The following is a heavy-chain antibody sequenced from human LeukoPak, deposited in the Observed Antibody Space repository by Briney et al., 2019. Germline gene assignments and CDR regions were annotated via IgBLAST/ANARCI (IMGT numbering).Heavy chain of an antibody. Sequence: SETLSLTCTVSGGSISSYYWSWIRQPAGKGLEWIGRIYTSGSTNYNPSLKSRVTISVDKSKNQFSLKLSSVTAADTAVYYCARGRARPTYNWFDPWGQGTLFTVSS. D-gene: IGHD6-6*01. V-gene: IGHV4-4*07. CDR3: ARGRARPTYNWFDP. CDR1: GGSISSYY. CDR2: IYTSGST. J-gene: IGHJ5*02.